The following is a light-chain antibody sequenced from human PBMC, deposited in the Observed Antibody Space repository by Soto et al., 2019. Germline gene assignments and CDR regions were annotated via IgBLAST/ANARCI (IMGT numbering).Light chain of an antibody. V-gene: IGKV1-39*01. J-gene: IGKJ2*01. CDR2: AAS. Sequence: DIQMTQSPSSLSASVGDRVTITCRASQSISNNLNWYQQMPGRAPKLLIYAASSLQGGVPSRLSGGGSGTDYTLTITILQPEDFATYYCQESYSVPYTFGPGTKLQIK. CDR3: QESYSVPYT. CDR1: QSISNN.